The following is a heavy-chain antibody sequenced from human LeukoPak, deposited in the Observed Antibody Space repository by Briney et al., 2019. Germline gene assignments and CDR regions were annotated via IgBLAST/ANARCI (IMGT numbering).Heavy chain of an antibody. J-gene: IGHJ6*02. CDR3: ASESPYCSGGSCPRKYYYYGMDV. V-gene: IGHV3-7*01. CDR1: GFTFSSYW. Sequence: GGSLRLSCAASGFTFSSYWMSWVRQAPGKGLEWVANIKQDGSEKYYVDSVKGRLTISRDNAKNSLYLQMNSLRAEDTAVYYCASESPYCSGGSCPRKYYYYGMDVWGQGTTVTVSS. D-gene: IGHD2-15*01. CDR2: IKQDGSEK.